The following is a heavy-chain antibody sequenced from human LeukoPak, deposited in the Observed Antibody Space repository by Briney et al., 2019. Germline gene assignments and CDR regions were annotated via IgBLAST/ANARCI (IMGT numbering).Heavy chain of an antibody. D-gene: IGHD6-6*01. J-gene: IGHJ4*02. CDR3: ARGPTRQYFDS. V-gene: IGHV4-61*02. CDR1: GGSISSGSYY. CDR2: IYTSGST. Sequence: SETLSLTCTVSGGSISSGSYYWSWIRQPAGKGLEWIGRIYTSGSTNYNPSLKSRVTISVDTSKNQFSLKLSSVTAADTAVYYCARGPTRQYFDSWGRGTQVTVSS.